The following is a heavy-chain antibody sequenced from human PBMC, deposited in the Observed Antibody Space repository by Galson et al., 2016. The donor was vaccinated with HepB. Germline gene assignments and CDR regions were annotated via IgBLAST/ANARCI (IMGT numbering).Heavy chain of an antibody. CDR3: ARSKLGNNFFYYYGMDV. J-gene: IGHJ6*02. D-gene: IGHD1-1*01. CDR2: ISGSGVSI. V-gene: IGHV3-23*01. Sequence: SLRLSCAASGFTITSYGMTWVRQAPGKGLEWVSAISGSGVSIYYADTVKGRFTISRDESKNTVYLQMNSLGDEDTAVYYCARSKLGNNFFYYYGMDVWGQGTTVTVSS. CDR1: GFTITSYG.